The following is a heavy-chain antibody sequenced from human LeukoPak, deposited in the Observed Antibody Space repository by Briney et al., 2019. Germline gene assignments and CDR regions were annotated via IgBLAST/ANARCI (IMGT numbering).Heavy chain of an antibody. D-gene: IGHD2-15*01. V-gene: IGHV4-31*03. CDR2: IYNSGST. CDR3: ARSVGRGCNGDTCYTYWFDT. J-gene: IGHJ5*02. CDR1: GGSISTGGSY. Sequence: SQTLSLTCSVSGGSISTGGSYWTWIRQHPEKGLEWIGFIYNSGSTYYDPSLKSRVTILLDTPENQFSLKLSSVTAADTAVYYCARSVGRGCNGDTCYTYWFDTWGQGTLVTVPS.